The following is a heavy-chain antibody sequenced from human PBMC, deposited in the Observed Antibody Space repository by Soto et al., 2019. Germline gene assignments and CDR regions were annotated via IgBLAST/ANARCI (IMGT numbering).Heavy chain of an antibody. J-gene: IGHJ4*02. CDR3: ARGRSLLWFGEP. V-gene: IGHV3-7*01. CDR1: EFTFSSYL. Sequence: EVQLVESGGVLVQPGGSLKLSCAASEFTFSSYLMSWVRQAPGKGLEWVANMNQDGSVIYYVDSVKGRFTISRDNAGNALYLQMNSLRAEDKAVYYCARGRSLLWFGEPRGQGTLVTVS. D-gene: IGHD3-10*01. CDR2: MNQDGSVI.